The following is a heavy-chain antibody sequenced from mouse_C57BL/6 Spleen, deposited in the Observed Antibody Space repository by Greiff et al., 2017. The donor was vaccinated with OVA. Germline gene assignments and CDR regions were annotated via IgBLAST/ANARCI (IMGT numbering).Heavy chain of an antibody. CDR3: ERWGNTAQATYAMDY. V-gene: IGHV1-64*01. CDR2: IHPHSGST. CDR1: GYTFTSYW. D-gene: IGHD3-2*02. J-gene: IGHJ4*01. Sequence: VQLQQPGAELVKPGASVKLSCKASGYTFTSYWMHWVKRRPGQGLEWIGMIHPHSGSTNYNEKFKSKATLTVDKSSSTAYMQLSSLTSEDSAVYYCERWGNTAQATYAMDYWGQGTSVTVAS.